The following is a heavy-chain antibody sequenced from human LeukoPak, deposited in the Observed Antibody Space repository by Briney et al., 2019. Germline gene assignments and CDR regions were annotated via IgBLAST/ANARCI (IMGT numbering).Heavy chain of an antibody. J-gene: IGHJ3*02. V-gene: IGHV1-2*02. Sequence: ASVKVPCKASGYTFTGYYMPWVRQAPGQGLEWMGWINSNSGGTNYAQKFQGRVTMTRDTSISTAYMELSRLRSDDTAVYYCARAHYYYDSSGYSEFDAFDIWGQGTMVTVSS. CDR1: GYTFTGYY. D-gene: IGHD3-22*01. CDR3: ARAHYYYDSSGYSEFDAFDI. CDR2: INSNSGGT.